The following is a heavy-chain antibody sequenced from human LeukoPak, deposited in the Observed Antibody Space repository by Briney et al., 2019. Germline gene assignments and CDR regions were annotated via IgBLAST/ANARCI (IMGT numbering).Heavy chain of an antibody. CDR2: INHSGST. J-gene: IGHJ4*02. CDR1: GGSFSGCY. CDR3: ARDTVQGRYFDY. Sequence: PSETLSLTCAVYGGSFSGCYWSWIRQPPGKGLEWIGEINHSGSTNYNPSLKSRVTISVDTSKNQFSLKLSSVTAADTAVYYCARDTVQGRYFDYWGQGTLVTVSS. V-gene: IGHV4-34*01. D-gene: IGHD3-10*01.